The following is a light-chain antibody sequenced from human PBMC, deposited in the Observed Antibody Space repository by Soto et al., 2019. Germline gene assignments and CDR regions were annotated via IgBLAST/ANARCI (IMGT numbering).Light chain of an antibody. Sequence: QSVLTQPASVSGSPGQSITISCTGTSSEIGGYNYVSWYQQHPGKAPKLMIYDVSNRPSGVSNRFSGSRSGNTASLTISVLYAEDQVHYYCSSYTSSTTSFGTGTKVTVL. V-gene: IGLV2-14*01. CDR1: SSEIGGYNY. CDR3: SSYTSSTTS. CDR2: DVS. J-gene: IGLJ1*01.